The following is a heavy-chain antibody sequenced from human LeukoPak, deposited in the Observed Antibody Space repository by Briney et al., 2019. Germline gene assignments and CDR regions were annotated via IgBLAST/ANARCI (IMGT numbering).Heavy chain of an antibody. CDR3: AKDLIPRWLQRDY. CDR1: GFTFSSYG. J-gene: IGHJ4*02. Sequence: GGSLRLSCAASGFTFSSYGMHWARQAPGKGLEWVAFIRYDGSNKYYADSVKGRFTISRDNPKNTLYLQMNSLRAEDTAVYYCAKDLIPRWLQRDYWGQGTLVTVSS. V-gene: IGHV3-30*02. D-gene: IGHD5-24*01. CDR2: IRYDGSNK.